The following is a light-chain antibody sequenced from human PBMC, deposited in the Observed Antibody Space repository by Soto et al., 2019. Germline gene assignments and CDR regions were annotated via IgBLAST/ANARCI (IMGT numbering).Light chain of an antibody. J-gene: IGKJ2*01. CDR3: QQYDNWPPYT. Sequence: EIVMTQSPATLSVSPGERATLSCRASQSVSSNLAWFQQNPGQAPRLLIYGASTRATGIPARFSGSGSGTDFTLTISSPQSEDFAVYYCQQYDNWPPYTFGQGTKVDIK. CDR2: GAS. V-gene: IGKV3-15*01. CDR1: QSVSSN.